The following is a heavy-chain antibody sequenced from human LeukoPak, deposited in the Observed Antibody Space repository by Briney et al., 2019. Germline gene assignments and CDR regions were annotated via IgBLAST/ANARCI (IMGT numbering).Heavy chain of an antibody. CDR1: GFTFSSYE. Sequence: PGGSLRLSCAASGFTFSSYEMNWVRQAPGKGLEWVSYISSSGSTIYYADSVKGRFTISRDNAKNSLYLQMNSLRAEDTAVYYCARELPSSSWRLYYYGMDVWGQGTTVTVSS. J-gene: IGHJ6*02. CDR2: ISSSGSTI. V-gene: IGHV3-48*03. CDR3: ARELPSSSWRLYYYGMDV. D-gene: IGHD6-13*01.